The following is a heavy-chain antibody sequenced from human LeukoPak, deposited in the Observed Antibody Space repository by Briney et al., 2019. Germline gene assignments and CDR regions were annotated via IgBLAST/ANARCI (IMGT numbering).Heavy chain of an antibody. Sequence: GASVKVSCKASAYTFTGYYMHWLRQAPGQGLDWMGWINPNSGGTNYAQNFQGRVTMTRDTSISTAYMELSRLRSDDTDVYYCARSIQQLRHFQDWGQGTLVTVSS. CDR3: ARSIQQLRHFQD. D-gene: IGHD6-13*01. CDR2: INPNSGGT. CDR1: AYTFTGYY. J-gene: IGHJ1*01. V-gene: IGHV1-2*02.